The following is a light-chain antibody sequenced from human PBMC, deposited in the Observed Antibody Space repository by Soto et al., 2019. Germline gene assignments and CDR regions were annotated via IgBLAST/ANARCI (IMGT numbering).Light chain of an antibody. CDR2: AAS. J-gene: IGKJ2*01. CDR1: QSISSW. CDR3: QQYNSFPYT. V-gene: IGKV1-12*01. Sequence: FQMSLSPSSVSASVGDRVTITCRASQSISSWLAWYQQKPGKAPKLLIYAASSLQSGVPSRFSGSGSGTDFSLTISSLQPEDFATYYCQQYNSFPYTLGRGTKVDIK.